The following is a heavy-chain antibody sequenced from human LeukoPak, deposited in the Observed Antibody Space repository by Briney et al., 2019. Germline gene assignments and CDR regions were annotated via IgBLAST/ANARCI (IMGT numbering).Heavy chain of an antibody. J-gene: IGHJ4*02. CDR2: ISWNSGSI. Sequence: GGSLRLSCAASGFTFDDYAMHWVRQAPGKGLEWVSGISWNSGSIGYADSVKGRFTISRDNAKNSLYLQMNSLRAEDMALYYCAKGLTYYDILTGFDYWGRGTLVTVSS. CDR1: GFTFDDYA. V-gene: IGHV3-9*03. D-gene: IGHD3-9*01. CDR3: AKGLTYYDILTGFDY.